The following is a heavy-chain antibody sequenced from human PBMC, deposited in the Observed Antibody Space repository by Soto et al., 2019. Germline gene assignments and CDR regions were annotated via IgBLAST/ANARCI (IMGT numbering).Heavy chain of an antibody. CDR2: IIPVIGTT. CDR1: GDPFSSFI. V-gene: IGHV1-69*01. CDR3: ARDTGLTTTITVTPGNARGSGFGMHV. J-gene: IGHJ6*02. Sequence: QVQLVQSGAEVKKPGSSVKVACKGSGDPFSSFIISWVRQAPGQGLEWVGGIIPVIGTTPYAQKFQGRVSIPADESTSTVYMEMSILTPEDTAVYYCARDTGLTTTITVTPGNARGSGFGMHVWGQWTTVIVSS. D-gene: IGHD3-10*01.